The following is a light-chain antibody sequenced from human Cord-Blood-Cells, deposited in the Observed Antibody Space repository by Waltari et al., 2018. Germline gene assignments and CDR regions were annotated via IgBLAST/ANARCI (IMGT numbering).Light chain of an antibody. Sequence: EIVLTPSPATLSVSPAESANLSCRASQSVISTLAWYQQKHGQAPRLLIYGASTRATGILARCSGSGSGTEFTLTISSLQSEDFAVYYCQQYNNWPYSFGQGIKLEIK. CDR2: GAS. CDR1: QSVIST. CDR3: QQYNNWPYS. V-gene: IGKV3-15*01. J-gene: IGKJ2*03.